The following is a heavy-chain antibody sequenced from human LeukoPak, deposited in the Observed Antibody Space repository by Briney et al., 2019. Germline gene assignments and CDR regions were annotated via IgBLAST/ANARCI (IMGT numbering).Heavy chain of an antibody. J-gene: IGHJ4*02. D-gene: IGHD3-9*01. Sequence: GASVKVSCKASGYTITSYDINWVRQATEQGLEWMGWMNPNSGNTGYAQKFQGRVTMTRNTSISTAYMELSSLRSEDTAVYYCARDFDWLLSTDYWGQGTLVTVSS. V-gene: IGHV1-8*01. CDR3: ARDFDWLLSTDY. CDR2: MNPNSGNT. CDR1: GYTITSYD.